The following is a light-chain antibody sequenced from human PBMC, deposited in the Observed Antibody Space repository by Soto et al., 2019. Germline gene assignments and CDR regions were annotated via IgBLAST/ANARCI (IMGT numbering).Light chain of an antibody. J-gene: IGKJ4*01. Sequence: DIQMTQSPSSLSASVGDRVTITCRASQNISSYLNWYQQKPGKAPNLLIYAATSLESGVLSRFSCSASGTDFTLTISSLQPEDFATYYCQQSYSTFTFGGGTKVEIK. CDR2: AAT. CDR1: QNISSY. CDR3: QQSYSTFT. V-gene: IGKV1-39*01.